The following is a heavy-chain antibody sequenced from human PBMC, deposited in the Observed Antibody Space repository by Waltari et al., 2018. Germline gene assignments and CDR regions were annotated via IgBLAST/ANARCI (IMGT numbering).Heavy chain of an antibody. CDR2: ISSVSSYI. CDR3: ASTESGSCYHPFTNY. V-gene: IGHV3-21*01. CDR1: GFTFSSYS. D-gene: IGHD3-10*01. Sequence: EVQLVESGGGLVKPGGSLRLFCAASGFTFSSYSMNWVRQAPGKELEWVSSISSVSSYIYYADSVKSRFTISGDNAKNSLYLKMSSLRAEDTAVYYCASTESGSCYHPFTNYWGQGTLVTVSS. J-gene: IGHJ4*02.